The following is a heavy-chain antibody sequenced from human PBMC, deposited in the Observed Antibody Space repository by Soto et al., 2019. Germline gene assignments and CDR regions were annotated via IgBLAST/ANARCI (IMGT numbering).Heavy chain of an antibody. D-gene: IGHD5-12*01. CDR3: AGSGYDQFYYYYGMDV. J-gene: IGHJ6*02. V-gene: IGHV3-30-3*01. Sequence: GGSLRLSCAASGFTFSSYAMHWVRQAPGKGLEWVAVISYDGSNKYYADSVKGRFTISRDNSKNTLYLQMNSLRAEDTAVYYCAGSGYDQFYYYYGMDVWGQGTTVTVSS. CDR1: GFTFSSYA. CDR2: ISYDGSNK.